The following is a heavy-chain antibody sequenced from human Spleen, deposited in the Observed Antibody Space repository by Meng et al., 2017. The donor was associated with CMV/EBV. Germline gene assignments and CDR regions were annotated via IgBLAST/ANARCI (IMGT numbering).Heavy chain of an antibody. D-gene: IGHD1-26*01. CDR2: ITPVFEIP. V-gene: IGHV1-69*02. J-gene: IGHJ5*02. CDR1: GYNFTGYY. Sequence: SVKVSCKASGYNFTGYYMHWVRQAPGQGLEWMGRITPVFEIPKYAQKFQGRVTITADKSTSTVYMEVSSLKSEDTAVYYCATPREGAYNWFDPWGQGTLVTVSS. CDR3: ATPREGAYNWFDP.